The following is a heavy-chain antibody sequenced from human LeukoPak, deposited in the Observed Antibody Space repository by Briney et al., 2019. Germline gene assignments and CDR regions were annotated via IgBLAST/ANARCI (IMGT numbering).Heavy chain of an antibody. Sequence: PGGSLRLSCAASGFTFSNYGMHWVRQAPGKGLEWVAVISYDGSNKYYADSVKGRFTISRDNSKNTLYLQMNSLRAEDTAVYYCAKFKAAAVFRYYGMDVWGQGTTVTVSS. V-gene: IGHV3-30*18. CDR2: ISYDGSNK. J-gene: IGHJ6*02. D-gene: IGHD6-13*01. CDR3: AKFKAAAVFRYYGMDV. CDR1: GFTFSNYG.